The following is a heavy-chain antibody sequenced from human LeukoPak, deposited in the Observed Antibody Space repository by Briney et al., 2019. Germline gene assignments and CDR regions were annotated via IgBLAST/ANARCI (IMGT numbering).Heavy chain of an antibody. Sequence: SVTVPCMASGYSFNHYYMHWVRQAPGQGLDWVGWISPRGGDTRYAQKFQGRVTMTRDTSINTVDMDLSGLTSDDAAVFYCARGREIHGGSDTKLDDYWGQGTLVTVSS. CDR3: ARGREIHGGSDTKLDDY. J-gene: IGHJ4*02. V-gene: IGHV1-2*02. CDR1: GYSFNHYY. CDR2: ISPRGGDT. D-gene: IGHD3-10*01.